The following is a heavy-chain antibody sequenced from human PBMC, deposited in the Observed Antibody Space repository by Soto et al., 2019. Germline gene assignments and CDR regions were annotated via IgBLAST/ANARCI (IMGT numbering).Heavy chain of an antibody. J-gene: IGHJ6*02. CDR1: GYTMSEFS. CDR2: FDPEDGET. D-gene: IGHD6-6*01. CDR3: ARDVERQLDPYYNGMDV. Sequence: SVKVSCKVAGYTMSEFSRHCVRQAHGKGLEWMGGFDPEDGETIYARKLQGRVSVTRDASTSTVYMEMSSLTSDDTAVYYCARDVERQLDPYYNGMDVWGQGTTVTVSS. V-gene: IGHV1-24*01.